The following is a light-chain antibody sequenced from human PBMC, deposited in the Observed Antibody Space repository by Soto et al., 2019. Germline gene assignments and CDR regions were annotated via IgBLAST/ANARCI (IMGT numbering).Light chain of an antibody. CDR2: GAS. J-gene: IGKJ5*01. CDR1: ESVSTN. CDR3: QQSKNWPLIT. V-gene: IGKV3-15*01. Sequence: ESVLTGCRGTMSLSPGKRATLSCRASESVSTNLAWYQQKAGQAPRLLIYGASTRATGIPARFSGSGSGTDFTLTISRLEPEDFAVYYCQQSKNWPLITFGQGTRVEIK.